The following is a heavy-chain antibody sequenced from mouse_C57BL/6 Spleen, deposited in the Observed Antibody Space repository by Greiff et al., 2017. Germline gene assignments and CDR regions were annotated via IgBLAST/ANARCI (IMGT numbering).Heavy chain of an antibody. V-gene: IGHV1-69*01. CDR3: ARDSSGFAY. J-gene: IGHJ3*01. CDR2: IDPSDSYT. CDR1: GYTFTSYW. D-gene: IGHD3-2*02. Sequence: QVQLQQPGAELVMPGASVKLSCKASGYTFTSYWMHWVKQRPGQGLEWIGEIDPSDSYTNYNQKFKGKSTLTVDKSSSTAYMQLSSLTSEDAAVYYCARDSSGFAYWGQETLVTVSA.